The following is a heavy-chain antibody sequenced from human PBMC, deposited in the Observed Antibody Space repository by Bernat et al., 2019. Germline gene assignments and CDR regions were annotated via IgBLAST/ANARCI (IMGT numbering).Heavy chain of an antibody. CDR2: INAGNGNT. V-gene: IGHV1-3*01. Sequence: QVQLVQSGAEVKKPGASVKVSCKASGYTFTSYAMHWVRQAPGQRLEWMGWINAGNGNTKYSQKFQGRVTITRDTSASTAYMELSSLRSEDTAVYYCARVGGVAAAGIAVDYWGQGTLVTVSS. CDR1: GYTFTSYA. CDR3: ARVGGVAAAGIAVDY. D-gene: IGHD6-13*01. J-gene: IGHJ4*02.